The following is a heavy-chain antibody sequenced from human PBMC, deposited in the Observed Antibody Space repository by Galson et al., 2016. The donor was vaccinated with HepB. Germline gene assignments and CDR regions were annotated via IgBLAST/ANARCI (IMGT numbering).Heavy chain of an antibody. CDR3: ATAQGHVDIDF. CDR1: GFGFSAYA. V-gene: IGHV3-23*01. J-gene: IGHJ4*02. CDR2: ITYTGAAT. Sequence: SLRLSCAASGFGFSAYAMAWVRQAPGKGLEWVSTITYTGAATYYADSVKGRFTISRDNSRNTLYLQLNSLRAEDTAVYYCATAQGHVDIDFWGQGTLVTVSS.